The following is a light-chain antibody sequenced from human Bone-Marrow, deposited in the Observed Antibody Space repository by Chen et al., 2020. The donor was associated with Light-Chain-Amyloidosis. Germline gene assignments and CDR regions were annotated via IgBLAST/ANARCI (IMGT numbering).Light chain of an antibody. V-gene: IGLV2-11*01. CDR3: CAYAGTYTWL. Sequence: QSALTQPHSVSGAPGQSVTIYCTGTSSDIGGYDYVSWYQQYPGTATQLIIYDVNKRPSGVPDRFSASKSANKASLTISGLQADDEAEYHCCAYAGTYTWLFGGGTRLTVL. J-gene: IGLJ3*02. CDR2: DVN. CDR1: SSDIGGYDY.